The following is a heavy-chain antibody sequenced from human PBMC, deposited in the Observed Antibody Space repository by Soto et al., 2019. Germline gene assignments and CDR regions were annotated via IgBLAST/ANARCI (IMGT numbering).Heavy chain of an antibody. Sequence: LSLTCTVSGGSVSSGSYYWSWIRQPPGKGLEWIGYIYYSGSTNYNPSLKSRVTISVDTSKNQFSLKLSSVTAADTAVYYCAREGGYDILTGYHYWGQGTLVTVSS. CDR2: IYYSGST. J-gene: IGHJ4*02. V-gene: IGHV4-61*01. D-gene: IGHD3-9*01. CDR1: GGSVSSGSYY. CDR3: AREGGYDILTGYHY.